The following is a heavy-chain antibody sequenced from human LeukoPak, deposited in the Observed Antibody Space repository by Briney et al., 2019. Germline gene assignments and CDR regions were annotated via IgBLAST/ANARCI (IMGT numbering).Heavy chain of an antibody. Sequence: SQTLSLTCAISGDSVSSNSATWNWIRQSPSRGLEWLGRTYYRSKWYSDYAVSVKSRIAINPDTSKNQFSLHLNSVTPEDSAVYYCAGSRGSRGSAVDYWGQGTLVTVSS. V-gene: IGHV6-1*01. D-gene: IGHD3-10*01. CDR3: AGSRGSRGSAVDY. CDR1: GDSVSSNSAT. CDR2: TYYRSKWYS. J-gene: IGHJ4*02.